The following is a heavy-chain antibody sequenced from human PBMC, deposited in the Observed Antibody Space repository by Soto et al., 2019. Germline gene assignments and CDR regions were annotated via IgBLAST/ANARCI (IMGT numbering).Heavy chain of an antibody. Sequence: QVQLVQSGAEVKKPGASVKVSCKASGYTFTSYGISWVRQAPEQGLEWMGWINSYNGNTNYAQKLQGRGTMTTDTTTSTAYMELRSLRSDDTAVYYWARDPVGGNWFDPWGQGTLVTVSS. CDR3: ARDPVGGNWFDP. CDR2: INSYNGNT. CDR1: GYTFTSYG. D-gene: IGHD1-26*01. V-gene: IGHV1-18*01. J-gene: IGHJ5*02.